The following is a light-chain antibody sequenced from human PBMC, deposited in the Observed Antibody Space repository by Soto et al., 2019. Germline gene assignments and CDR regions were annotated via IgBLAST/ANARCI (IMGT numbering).Light chain of an antibody. Sequence: QLVLTQPPSASGTPGQRVTISCSGSSSNIGKNYVCWYQHLPGTAPKLLIYRNDQRPSGVPDRFSGSKSGTSASLAISGLRSEDEADYYCAAWDDILSGVVFGGGTQLTVL. V-gene: IGLV1-47*01. J-gene: IGLJ2*01. CDR2: RND. CDR3: AAWDDILSGVV. CDR1: SSNIGKNY.